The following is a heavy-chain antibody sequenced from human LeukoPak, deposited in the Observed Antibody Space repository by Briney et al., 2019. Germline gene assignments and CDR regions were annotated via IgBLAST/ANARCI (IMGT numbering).Heavy chain of an antibody. D-gene: IGHD2-2*01. CDR1: KSSVNSANHY. V-gene: IGHV4-61*01. CDR2: IYYSGNT. CDR3: ARGHGVPAALEYFQD. Sequence: SETLSLTCTVSKSSVNSANHYWSWIRQPPGKGLEWIGYIYYSGNTNDNPSLKSRVTMSVDTSKNQFSLKLNSVTAADTAVYYCARGHGVPAALEYFQDWGQGTVVTVSS. J-gene: IGHJ1*01.